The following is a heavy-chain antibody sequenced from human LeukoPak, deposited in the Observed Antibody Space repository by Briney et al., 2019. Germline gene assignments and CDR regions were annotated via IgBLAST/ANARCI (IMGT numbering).Heavy chain of an antibody. CDR2: IYYSSTT. CDR3: ARTTVANWGPNYFDY. D-gene: IGHD7-27*01. V-gene: IGHV4-59*01. CDR1: GGSMSYYY. J-gene: IGHJ4*02. Sequence: SETLSLTCTVSGGSMSYYYWSWIRQPPGKGLEWLGYIYYSSTTASNPSLKGRLTISVGTSENQFSLKLRSVTAADTAVYYCARTTVANWGPNYFDYWGQGTLVTVSA.